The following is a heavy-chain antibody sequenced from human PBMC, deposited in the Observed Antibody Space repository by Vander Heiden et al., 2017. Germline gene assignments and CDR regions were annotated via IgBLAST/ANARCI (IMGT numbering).Heavy chain of an antibody. CDR1: GGSFSGYY. D-gene: IGHD3-16*01. CDR3: ARSLVLLRNSRRTYAFDI. J-gene: IGHJ3*02. V-gene: IGHV4-34*01. CDR2: INHSGST. Sequence: QVQLQQWAAGLLKPSETLSLTCAVYGGSFSGYYWSWIRQPPGKGLEWIGEINHSGSTNYNPSLKSRVTISVDTSKNQFSLKLSSVTAADTAVYYCARSLVLLRNSRRTYAFDIWGQGTMVTVSS.